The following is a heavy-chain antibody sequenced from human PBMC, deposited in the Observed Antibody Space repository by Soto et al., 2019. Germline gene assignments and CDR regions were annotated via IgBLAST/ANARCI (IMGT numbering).Heavy chain of an antibody. J-gene: IGHJ3*01. CDR2: IFYSGST. Sequence: SETLSLTCTVSSGSISSTIYSWDWIRQPPGKGLEWIGSIFYSGSTYYNPSLKSRVTISVDTSKNQFSLKLSSVTAADTAVYYCARVWGGAFDFWGQGTMVTVSS. V-gene: IGHV4-39*07. D-gene: IGHD3-10*01. CDR3: ARVWGGAFDF. CDR1: SGSISSTIYS.